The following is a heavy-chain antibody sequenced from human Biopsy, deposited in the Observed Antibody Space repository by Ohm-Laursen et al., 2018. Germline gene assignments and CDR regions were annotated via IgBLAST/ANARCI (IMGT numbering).Heavy chain of an antibody. Sequence: SLRLSCTASGFTFSGFSTNWVRQAPGKGLEWVSSISASGNHIYYTDSVKGRSTVSRDNGKNSVYLQMNSLRVEDTAVYYCARDGEAKYCKHGVCPSDFWGQGALVTVSS. CDR2: ISASGNHI. D-gene: IGHD2-8*01. CDR3: ARDGEAKYCKHGVCPSDF. CDR1: GFTFSGFS. J-gene: IGHJ4*02. V-gene: IGHV3-21*01.